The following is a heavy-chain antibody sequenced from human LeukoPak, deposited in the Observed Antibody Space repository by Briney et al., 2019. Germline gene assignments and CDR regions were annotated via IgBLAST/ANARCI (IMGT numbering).Heavy chain of an antibody. J-gene: IGHJ4*02. Sequence: VQPGGSLRLSCAASGFTFSTYAMSWVRQAPGKGLEWVSHISGSGGATYYADSVRGRFAFSRDNSKNVVYLQMNSLSAEDTAVYYCAKMRRGWGLFDHWGQGILVTVSS. CDR2: ISGSGGAT. D-gene: IGHD6-19*01. V-gene: IGHV3-23*01. CDR1: GFTFSTYA. CDR3: AKMRRGWGLFDH.